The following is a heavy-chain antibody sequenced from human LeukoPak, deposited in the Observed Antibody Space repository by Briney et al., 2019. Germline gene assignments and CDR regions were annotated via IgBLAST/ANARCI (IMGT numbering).Heavy chain of an antibody. CDR1: GGSISSYY. J-gene: IGHJ4*02. CDR3: ARIAVVVPAAIYFDY. D-gene: IGHD2-2*01. V-gene: IGHV4-59*01. CDR2: IYYSGST. Sequence: PSETLSLTCTVSGGSISSYYWSWIRQPPGKGLEWIGYIYYSGSTNYNPSLKSRVTISVDTSKNQFSLKLSSVAAADTAVYYCARIAVVVPAAIYFDYWGQGTLVTVSS.